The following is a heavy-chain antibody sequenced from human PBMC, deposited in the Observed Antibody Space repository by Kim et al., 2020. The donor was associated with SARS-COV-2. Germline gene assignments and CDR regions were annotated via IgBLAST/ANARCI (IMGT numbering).Heavy chain of an antibody. CDR1: GFNFSAYD. Sequence: GGSLRLSCEASGFNFSAYDMSWARQAPGKGLEWVLVIRTDVKTYYADSVKGRFTISRDNSKNTLYLQMNNLRAEDTALYYCGKGGWLDVWGKGTMVSVSS. CDR3: GKGGWLDV. CDR2: IRTDVKT. J-gene: IGHJ6*04. V-gene: IGHV3-23*01. D-gene: IGHD2-15*01.